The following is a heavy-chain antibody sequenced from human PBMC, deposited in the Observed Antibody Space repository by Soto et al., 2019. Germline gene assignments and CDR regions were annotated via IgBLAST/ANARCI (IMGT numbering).Heavy chain of an antibody. Sequence: ETLSLTCTVSDGSLSPNYWSWIRQPPGKGLEWIGYIYYAGTTTYNPSLQSRVSISLDTSKNEVSLKLTSVTAADTAVYFCARLGAYYQAMDSWGQGTLVTVSS. CDR1: DGSLSPNY. J-gene: IGHJ1*01. D-gene: IGHD3-22*01. V-gene: IGHV4-59*08. CDR2: IYYAGTT. CDR3: ARLGAYYQAMDS.